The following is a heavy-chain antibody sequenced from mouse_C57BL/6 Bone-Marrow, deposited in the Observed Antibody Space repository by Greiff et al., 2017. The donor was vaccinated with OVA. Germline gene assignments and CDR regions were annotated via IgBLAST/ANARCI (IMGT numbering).Heavy chain of an antibody. CDR2: INPSNGGT. J-gene: IGHJ2*01. CDR1: GYTFTSYW. V-gene: IGHV1-53*01. D-gene: IGHD3-3*01. Sequence: QVQLQQPGTELVKPGASVKLSCKASGYTFTSYWMHWVKQRPGQGLEWIGNINPSNGGTNYTAKFKSKATLTVDKSSSTAYMQLSSLTSDDSAVEYYARLLGCPLGDYFDYWGQGTTLTVSS. CDR3: ARLLGCPLGDYFDY.